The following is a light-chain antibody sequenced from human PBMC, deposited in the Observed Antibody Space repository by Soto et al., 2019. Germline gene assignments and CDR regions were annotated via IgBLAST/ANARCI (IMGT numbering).Light chain of an antibody. CDR3: QQYGSSPIT. Sequence: EIVLTQSPGTRSLSPGERATLSCRASQSVSSNFLAWYQQKSGQAPRLLIYAASSRATGIPGRFSGSGSGTGFTLTISRLEPEDFAVYYCQQYGSSPITFGQGTRLEIK. V-gene: IGKV3-20*01. CDR1: QSVSSNF. J-gene: IGKJ5*01. CDR2: AAS.